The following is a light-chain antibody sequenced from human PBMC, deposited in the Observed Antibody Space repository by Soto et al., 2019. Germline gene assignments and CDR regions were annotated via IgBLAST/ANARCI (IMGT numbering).Light chain of an antibody. V-gene: IGKV3-20*01. CDR3: QQFGSSTRT. Sequence: MVLTQCPGNLSLSPVERATVCCRASQSVSRRYLALYQQKHGQAPRLFIYGASSRATGIPDRFSGSGSGTDGTLTISRLEQEDVAVYDCQQFGSSTRTFGPGTKVDIK. J-gene: IGKJ3*01. CDR1: QSVSRRY. CDR2: GAS.